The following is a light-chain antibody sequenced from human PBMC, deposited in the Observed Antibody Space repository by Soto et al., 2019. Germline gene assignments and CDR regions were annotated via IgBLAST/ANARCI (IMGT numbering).Light chain of an antibody. CDR2: DAS. CDR1: QNISVY. V-gene: IGKV3-11*01. Sequence: EIVLTQSPATLSLSPGERATLSCRASQNISVYLAWYRQKPGQAPRLLIYDASNRATGIPARFSGSGSGTDFTLTISSLEPEDSAVYYCQKRHMWPITFGQGTRLEIK. CDR3: QKRHMWPIT. J-gene: IGKJ5*01.